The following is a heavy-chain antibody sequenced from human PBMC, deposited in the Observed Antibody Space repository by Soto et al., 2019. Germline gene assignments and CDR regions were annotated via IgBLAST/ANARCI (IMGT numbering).Heavy chain of an antibody. CDR3: ARDPGFRSDY. J-gene: IGHJ4*02. D-gene: IGHD3-9*01. CDR2: ISAYNGNT. V-gene: IGHV1-18*01. Sequence: ASVKVSCKASGYTFTNYAMHWVRQAPGQGLEWMGWISAYNGNTNYAQKLQGRVTMTTDTSTSTAYMELRSLRSDDTAVYYCARDPGFRSDYWGQGTLVTVSS. CDR1: GYTFTNYA.